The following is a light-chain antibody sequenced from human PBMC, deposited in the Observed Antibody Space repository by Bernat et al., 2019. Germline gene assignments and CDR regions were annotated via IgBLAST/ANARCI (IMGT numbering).Light chain of an antibody. Sequence: DIVMTQTPLFSPVTLGQPASISCRSSESLVHSNGNTYLTWLHQRPGQPPRLLIYRISNRFSGFPHRFSGSGAGTDFTLKISRVEADDVVVYSCMQATPFPWTFGQGTKVEIK. J-gene: IGKJ1*01. V-gene: IGKV2-24*01. CDR2: RIS. CDR1: ESLVHSNGNTY. CDR3: MQATPFPWT.